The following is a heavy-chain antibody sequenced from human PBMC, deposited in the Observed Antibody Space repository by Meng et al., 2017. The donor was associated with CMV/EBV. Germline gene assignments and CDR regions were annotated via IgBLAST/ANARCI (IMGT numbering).Heavy chain of an antibody. D-gene: IGHD2-2*01. CDR1: GFTFSSYA. Sequence: GESLKISCAASGFTFSSYAMSWVRQAPGKGLEWVSAISGSGGSTYYADSVKGRFTISRDNSKNTLYLQMNSLRAEDTAVYYCAKDRSVVVPSLVWFDPWGQGTLVTVSS. V-gene: IGHV3-23*01. CDR2: ISGSGGST. J-gene: IGHJ5*02. CDR3: AKDRSVVVPSLVWFDP.